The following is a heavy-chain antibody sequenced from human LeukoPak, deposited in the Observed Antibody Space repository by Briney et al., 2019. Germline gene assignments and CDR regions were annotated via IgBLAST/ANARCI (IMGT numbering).Heavy chain of an antibody. D-gene: IGHD1-1*01. J-gene: IGHJ4*02. V-gene: IGHV3-21*01. CDR1: GFTFSSYS. Sequence: GGSLRLSCAASGFTFSSYSMNWVRQAPGKGLEWVSSISSSSSYIHYADSVKGRFTISRDNAKNSLYLQMNSLRAEDTAVYYCARFTRWSTKSFDYWGQGTLVTVSS. CDR3: ARFTRWSTKSFDY. CDR2: ISSSSSYI.